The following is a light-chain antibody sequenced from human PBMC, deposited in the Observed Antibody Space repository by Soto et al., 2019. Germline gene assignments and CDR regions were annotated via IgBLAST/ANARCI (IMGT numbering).Light chain of an antibody. J-gene: IGKJ4*01. CDR2: KAS. CDR1: QSISSW. V-gene: IGKV1-5*03. Sequence: DIQMTQSPSTLSASVGDRVTITCRASQSISSWLAWYLQKPGRAPKLLIYKASSLGSGVPSRFAGSGSRTEFTLTISSLQPDDFATYYCQQYDSFPLTFGGGSKVEIK. CDR3: QQYDSFPLT.